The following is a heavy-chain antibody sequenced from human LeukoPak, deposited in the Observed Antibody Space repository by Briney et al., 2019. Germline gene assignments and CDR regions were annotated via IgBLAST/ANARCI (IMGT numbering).Heavy chain of an antibody. CDR2: IYYSGST. D-gene: IGHD1-26*01. CDR3: ARREWEFDY. Sequence: SETLSLTCTVSGGSISSSSYYWSWIRQPPGKGLEWIGYIYYSGSTNYNPSLKSRVTISIDTSKNQFSLRLSSVTAADTAVYYCARREWEFDYWGQGTLVTVSS. V-gene: IGHV4-61*01. CDR1: GGSISSSSYY. J-gene: IGHJ4*02.